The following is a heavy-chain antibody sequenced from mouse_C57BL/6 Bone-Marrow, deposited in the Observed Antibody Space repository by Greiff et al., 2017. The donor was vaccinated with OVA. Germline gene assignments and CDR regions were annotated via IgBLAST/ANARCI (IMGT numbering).Heavy chain of an antibody. V-gene: IGHV1-66*01. CDR1: GYSFTSYY. D-gene: IGHD2-4*01. CDR2: IYPGSGNT. Sequence: VMLVESGPELVKPGASVKISCKASGYSFTSYYIHWVKQRPGQGLEWIGWIYPGSGNTKYNEKFKGKATLTADTSSSTAYMQLSSLTSEDSAVYYCARSGYDYDPYYFDYWGQGTTLTVSS. J-gene: IGHJ2*01. CDR3: ARSGYDYDPYYFDY.